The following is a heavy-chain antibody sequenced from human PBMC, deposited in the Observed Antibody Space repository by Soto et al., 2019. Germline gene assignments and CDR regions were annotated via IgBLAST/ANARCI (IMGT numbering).Heavy chain of an antibody. Sequence: GGSLRLSCAASGFTFSSYWMHWVRQAPVNGLVFVSRINSCWSSTSYADSVKGRFTIAGYNAKKTLYLQMNCLRAEDKAVYYCAHYPESDYWGQGTLVTVSS. CDR1: GFTFSSYW. D-gene: IGHD1-26*01. V-gene: IGHV3-74*01. J-gene: IGHJ4*02. CDR2: INSCWSST. CDR3: AHYPESDY.